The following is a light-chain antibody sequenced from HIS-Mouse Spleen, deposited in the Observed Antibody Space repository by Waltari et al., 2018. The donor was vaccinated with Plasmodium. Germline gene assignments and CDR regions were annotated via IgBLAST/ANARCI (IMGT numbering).Light chain of an antibody. CDR3: SSYTSSSTLV. CDR2: DVS. V-gene: IGLV2-14*03. Sequence: QSALTQPASVSGSPGQSRTISCTGTSSPVGAYNSVPWYQQHPGKAPTLMMYDVSNRPSGVSNRFSGSKSGNTASLTISGLQAEDEADYYCSSYTSSSTLVFGGGTKLTVL. J-gene: IGLJ2*01. CDR1: SSPVGAYNS.